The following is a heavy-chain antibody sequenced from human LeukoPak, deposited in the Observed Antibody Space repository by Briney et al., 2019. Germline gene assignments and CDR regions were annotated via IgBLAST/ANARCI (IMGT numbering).Heavy chain of an antibody. Sequence: SVKVSCKASGYTFTDYYMHWVRQAPGQGLEWMGGIIPIFGTANYAQKLQGRVTITTDESTSTAYMELSSLRSEDTAVYYCAHKRGFRGGYDAFDIWGQGTMVTVSS. CDR1: GYTFTDYY. CDR3: AHKRGFRGGYDAFDI. D-gene: IGHD5-18*01. CDR2: IIPIFGTA. J-gene: IGHJ3*02. V-gene: IGHV1-69*05.